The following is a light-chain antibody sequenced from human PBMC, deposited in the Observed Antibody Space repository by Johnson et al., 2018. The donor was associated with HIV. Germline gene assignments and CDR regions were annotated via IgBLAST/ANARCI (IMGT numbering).Light chain of an antibody. Sequence: SVLTQPPSVSAAPGHNVSISCSGSSSNIGDNYISWYQQLPGAAPKLLIYENNKRPSGIPDRFSGSKSGTSATLGIAGLQTGDEADYYCGAWDSSLSVYVFGTGTKVTVL. CDR3: GAWDSSLSVYV. CDR1: SSNIGDNY. V-gene: IGLV1-51*01. J-gene: IGLJ1*01. CDR2: ENN.